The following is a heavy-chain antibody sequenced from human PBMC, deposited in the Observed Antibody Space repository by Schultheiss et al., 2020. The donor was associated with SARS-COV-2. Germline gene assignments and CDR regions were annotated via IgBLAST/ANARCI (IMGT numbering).Heavy chain of an antibody. CDR2: ISYDGSNK. V-gene: IGHV3-30-3*01. J-gene: IGHJ5*02. Sequence: GGSLRLSCAASGFTFSSYAMHWVRQAPGKGLEWVAVISYDGSNKYYADSVKGRFTISRDNSKNTLYLQMNSLRAEDTAVYYCARDGHESLRYFDWLLAAYNWFDPWGQGTLVTVAS. CDR1: GFTFSSYA. CDR3: ARDGHESLRYFDWLLAAYNWFDP. D-gene: IGHD3-9*01.